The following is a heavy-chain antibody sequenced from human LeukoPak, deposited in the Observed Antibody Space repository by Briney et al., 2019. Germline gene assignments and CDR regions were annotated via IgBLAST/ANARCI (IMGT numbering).Heavy chain of an antibody. V-gene: IGHV5-51*01. J-gene: IGHJ4*02. Sequence: GESLKISCKGSGYNFTTYWIGWVRQMPGKGLEWMGIIYPGDSDTTYSPSFQGQVTISADKSISTAYLQWSSLKASDTAMYFCARLSGTYFEEFDYWGQGTLVTVSS. D-gene: IGHD1-26*01. CDR3: ARLSGTYFEEFDY. CDR1: GYNFTTYW. CDR2: IYPGDSDT.